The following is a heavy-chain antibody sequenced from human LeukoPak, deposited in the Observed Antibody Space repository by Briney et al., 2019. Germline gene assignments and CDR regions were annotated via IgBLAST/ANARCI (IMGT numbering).Heavy chain of an antibody. CDR3: ARGPAAVHP. CDR2: ILHTGST. D-gene: IGHD6-13*01. CDR1: GYPLTNHY. Sequence: PSETLSLTCAVYGYPLTNHYWIWIRQPPGKGLEWIGEILHTGSTNYNPSLKSRVTISVDTSKNHFFLNLTSVTAADTAVYYCARGPAAVHPWGQGTLVPVSS. V-gene: IGHV4-34*12. J-gene: IGHJ5*02.